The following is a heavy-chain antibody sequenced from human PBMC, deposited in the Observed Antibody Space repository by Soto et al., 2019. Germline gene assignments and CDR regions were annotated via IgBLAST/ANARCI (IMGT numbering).Heavy chain of an antibody. CDR2: IYWDDDK. CDR3: AHRQIVPLTSAMHGGFDY. D-gene: IGHD2-2*01. V-gene: IGHV2-5*02. Sequence: SGPTLVNPTQTLTLTCTLSGFSLSTSGVGVNWIRQPPGKALEWLAVIYWDDDKRYSPSLKSRLTITRDASKTQVVLTMTNMDPVDTATYFCAHRQIVPLTSAMHGGFDYWGQGTLVTVSS. J-gene: IGHJ4*02. CDR1: GFSLSTSGVG.